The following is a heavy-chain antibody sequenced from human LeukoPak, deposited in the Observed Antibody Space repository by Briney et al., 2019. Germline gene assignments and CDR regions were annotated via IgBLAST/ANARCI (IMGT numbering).Heavy chain of an antibody. CDR1: GGSISSYY. V-gene: IGHV4-4*07. CDR2: IYTSGST. J-gene: IGHJ4*02. Sequence: SETLSLTCTVSGGSISSYYWSWIRQPAGKGLEWIGRIYTSGSTNYNPSLKSRVTMSVDTSKNQFSLKLSSVTAADTAVYYCARHEGSNMWFGDRSPNPKFDYWGQGTLVTVSS. CDR3: ARHEGSNMWFGDRSPNPKFDY. D-gene: IGHD3-10*01.